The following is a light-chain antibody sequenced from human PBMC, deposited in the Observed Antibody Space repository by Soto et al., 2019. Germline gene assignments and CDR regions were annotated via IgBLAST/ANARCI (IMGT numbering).Light chain of an antibody. V-gene: IGLV2-14*03. J-gene: IGLJ1*01. CDR1: IDDVGAYNY. CDR3: SSYTSTYSLV. Sequence: QSALAQPAPGSGAPGQSITISCTGTIDDVGAYNYVSWYQQRPGSAPQLIMYDVNNRPSGASHRFSGSKSGHTAYLTISGLQSDDEANYHCSSYTSTYSLVFGTGTKVTVL. CDR2: DVN.